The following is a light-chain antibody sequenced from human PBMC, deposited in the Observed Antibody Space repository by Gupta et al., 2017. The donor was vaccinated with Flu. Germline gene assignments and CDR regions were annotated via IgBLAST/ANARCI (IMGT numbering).Light chain of an antibody. J-gene: IGKJ1*01. CDR2: WAS. Sequence: DIVMPQSPDSLAVSLVQRTPINCKSSQSVLYSSNNKNYLAWYQQKPGQPPKLLIYWASTRQSGVPDRFRGSGSGTDFTLTISSLQAEDVAVYYCQQYYSTPRTFGQGTKVEIK. CDR1: QSVLYSSNNKNY. CDR3: QQYYSTPRT. V-gene: IGKV4-1*01.